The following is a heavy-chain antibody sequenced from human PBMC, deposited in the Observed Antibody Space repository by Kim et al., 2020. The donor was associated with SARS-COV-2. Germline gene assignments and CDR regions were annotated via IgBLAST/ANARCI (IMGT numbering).Heavy chain of an antibody. Sequence: SVKVSCKASGGTFSSYAISWVRQAPGQGLEWMGGIIPIFGTANYAQKFQGRVTITADESTSTAYMELSSLRSEDTAVYYCARVYVSGGFLEWLLGGWFDPWGQGTLVTVSS. CDR3: ARVYVSGGFLEWLLGGWFDP. V-gene: IGHV1-69*13. D-gene: IGHD3-3*01. CDR2: IIPIFGTA. CDR1: GGTFSSYA. J-gene: IGHJ5*02.